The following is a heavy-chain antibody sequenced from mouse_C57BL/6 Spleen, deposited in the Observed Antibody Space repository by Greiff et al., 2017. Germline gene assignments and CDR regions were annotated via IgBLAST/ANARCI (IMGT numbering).Heavy chain of an antibody. V-gene: IGHV1-42*01. CDR1: GYSFTGYY. D-gene: IGHD2-2*01. J-gene: IGHJ4*01. Sequence: VQLKQSGPELVKPGASVKISCKASGYSFTGYYMNWVKQSPEKSLEWIGEINPSTGGTTYNQKFKAKATLTVDKSSSTAYMQLKSLTSEDSAVYYCARSDGYDGGAMDYWGQGTSVTVSS. CDR2: INPSTGGT. CDR3: ARSDGYDGGAMDY.